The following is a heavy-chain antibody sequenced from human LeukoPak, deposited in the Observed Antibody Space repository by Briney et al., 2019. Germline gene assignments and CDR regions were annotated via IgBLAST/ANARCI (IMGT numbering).Heavy chain of an antibody. CDR1: GGSISSSSYY. Sequence: SETLSLTCTVSGGSISSSSYYWGWIRQPPGKGLEWIGSIYYSGSTYYNPSLKSRVTISVDTSKNQFSLNLSSVTAADTAVYYCARQGNWFDPWGQGTLVTVSS. CDR2: IYYSGST. J-gene: IGHJ5*02. CDR3: ARQGNWFDP. V-gene: IGHV4-39*01.